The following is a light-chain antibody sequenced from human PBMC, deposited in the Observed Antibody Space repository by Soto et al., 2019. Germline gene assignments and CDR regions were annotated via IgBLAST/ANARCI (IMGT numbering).Light chain of an antibody. J-gene: IGKJ5*01. CDR2: DAS. Sequence: IHMSQSPSTLSASLLYRVTITCRSGQIIIIWLSLYQQKPGKAPKLLLYDASSLGSGVPSRFSGTGLGTEFTLTISSLQPEDFATHYCLQHNSYPPTFGQGTRLEI. CDR1: QIIIIW. CDR3: LQHNSYPPT. V-gene: IGKV1-5*01.